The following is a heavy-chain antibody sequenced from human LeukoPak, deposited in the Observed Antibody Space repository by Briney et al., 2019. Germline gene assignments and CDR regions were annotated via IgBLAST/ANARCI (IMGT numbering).Heavy chain of an antibody. CDR1: GYTFTSYD. D-gene: IGHD3-16*01. V-gene: IGHV1-8*03. CDR2: MNPNSGNT. CDR3: ARGRGGGRAGGGGGGREYYFDY. Sequence: GASVKVSCKASGYTFTSYDINWVRQATGQGLEWMGWMNPNSGNTGYAQKFQGRVTITRNTSISTAYMELSSLRSEDTAVYYCARGRGGGRAGGGGGGREYYFDYWGQGTLVTVSS. J-gene: IGHJ4*02.